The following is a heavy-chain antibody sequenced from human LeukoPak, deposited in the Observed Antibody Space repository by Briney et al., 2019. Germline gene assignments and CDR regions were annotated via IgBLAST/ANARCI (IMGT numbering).Heavy chain of an antibody. CDR3: ARDSYDFWGGSWNWFDP. CDR1: GFTFSSYA. J-gene: IGHJ5*02. Sequence: PGGSLRLSCAASGFTFSSYAMHWVRQAPGKGLEWVAVISYDGSNKYYADSVKGRFTISRDNSKNTLYLQMNSLRAEDTAVYYCARDSYDFWGGSWNWFDPWGQGTLVTVSS. CDR2: ISYDGSNK. D-gene: IGHD3-3*01. V-gene: IGHV3-30-3*01.